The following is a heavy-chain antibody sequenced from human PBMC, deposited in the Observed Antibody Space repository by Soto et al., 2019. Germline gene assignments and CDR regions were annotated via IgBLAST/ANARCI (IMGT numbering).Heavy chain of an antibody. J-gene: IGHJ6*03. CDR1: GYTFTSYD. V-gene: IGHV1-8*01. D-gene: IGHD4-4*01. Sequence: QVQLVQSGAEVKKPGASVKVSCKASGYTFTSYDINWVRQATGQGLEWRGWMNPNSGNTGYAQKFQGRVTMTRNTSISTAYMELSSLRSEDTAVYYCACGSSNYVAGYYYYMDVWGKGTTVTVSS. CDR2: MNPNSGNT. CDR3: ACGSSNYVAGYYYYMDV.